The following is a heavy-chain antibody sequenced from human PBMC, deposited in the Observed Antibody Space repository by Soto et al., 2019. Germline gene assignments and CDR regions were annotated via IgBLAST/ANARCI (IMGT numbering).Heavy chain of an antibody. D-gene: IGHD6-19*01. CDR1: GGTFSSYA. CDR2: IIPIFGTA. J-gene: IGHJ4*02. CDR3: ARGKIRYSSGWTGQYFDY. V-gene: IGHV1-69*01. Sequence: QVQLVQSGAEVKKPGSSVKVSCKASGGTFSSYAISWVRQAPGQGLEWMGGIIPIFGTANYAQKFQGRVTITADESTSTAYMELSRLRSEDTAVYYCARGKIRYSSGWTGQYFDYWGQGTLVTVSS.